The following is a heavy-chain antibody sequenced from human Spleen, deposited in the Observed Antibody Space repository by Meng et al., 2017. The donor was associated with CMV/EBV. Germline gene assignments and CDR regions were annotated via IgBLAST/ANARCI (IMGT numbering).Heavy chain of an antibody. CDR3: ARSNIAARNYYYYGMDV. CDR2: ISYDGSNK. J-gene: IGHJ6*02. V-gene: IGHV3-30-3*01. D-gene: IGHD6-6*01. Sequence: GESLKISCAASGFTFSAYAMHWVRQAPGKGLEWVAFISYDGSNKYYPDSVKGRFTISRDNSKNTLYLQMNSLRAEDTAVYFCARSNIAARNYYYYGMDVWGQGTTVTVSS. CDR1: GFTFSAYA.